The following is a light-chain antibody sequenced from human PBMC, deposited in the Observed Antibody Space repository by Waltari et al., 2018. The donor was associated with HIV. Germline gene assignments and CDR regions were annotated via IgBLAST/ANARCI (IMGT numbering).Light chain of an antibody. J-gene: IGLJ2*01. Sequence: QSALTQAASVSGSPGQSITISCTGSSSAIGAYNYVSWYQQQPDKVPKLVIYEVSNRPSGISNRFSGSNSGNTATLTISRVEGGDEADYYCQVWVDSRDVAVIFGGGTKLTVL. V-gene: IGLV2-14*03. CDR3: QVWVDSRDVAVI. CDR1: SSAIGAYNY. CDR2: EVS.